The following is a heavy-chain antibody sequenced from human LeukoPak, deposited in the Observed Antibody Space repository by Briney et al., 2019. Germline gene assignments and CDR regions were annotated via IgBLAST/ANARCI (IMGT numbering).Heavy chain of an antibody. J-gene: IGHJ4*02. D-gene: IGHD6-19*01. CDR1: GYTFTSYG. V-gene: IGHV1-18*01. Sequence: ASVKVSCKASGYTFTSYGISWVRPAPGQGLEWMGWISAYNGNTNYAQKLQGRVTMTTDTSTSTAYMELRNLSANDTAVYYCARDDSSGWSNFDCWGQGTLVTVSA. CDR3: ARDDSSGWSNFDC. CDR2: ISAYNGNT.